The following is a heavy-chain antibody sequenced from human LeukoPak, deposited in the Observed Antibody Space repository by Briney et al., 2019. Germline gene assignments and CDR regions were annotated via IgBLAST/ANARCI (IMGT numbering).Heavy chain of an antibody. CDR3: ARGGGGKPAAKCLCDAFDI. V-gene: IGHV4-61*02. J-gene: IGHJ3*02. CDR2: IYTSGST. Sequence: PSETLSLTCTVSGGSISSGSYYWSWIRQPAGKGLEWIGRIYTSGSTNYNPSLKSRVTISVDTSKNQFSLKLSSVTAADTAVYYCARGGGGKPAAKCLCDAFDIWGQGTMVTVSS. CDR1: GGSISSGSYY. D-gene: IGHD2-2*01.